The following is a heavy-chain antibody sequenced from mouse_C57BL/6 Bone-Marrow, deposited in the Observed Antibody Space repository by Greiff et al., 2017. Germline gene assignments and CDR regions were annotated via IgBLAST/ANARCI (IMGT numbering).Heavy chain of an antibody. Sequence: QVQLQQSGAELVRPGTSVKVSCKASGYAFTNYLLEWVKQRPGQGLEWIGVIYPRSGNTYYNEKFKGKATLTADKSSSTAYMELRSLTSEDSAVYFCARKGDYYYGSSYAYWGQGTLVTVSA. CDR1: GYAFTNYL. CDR2: IYPRSGNT. J-gene: IGHJ3*01. CDR3: ARKGDYYYGSSYAY. D-gene: IGHD1-1*01. V-gene: IGHV1-54*01.